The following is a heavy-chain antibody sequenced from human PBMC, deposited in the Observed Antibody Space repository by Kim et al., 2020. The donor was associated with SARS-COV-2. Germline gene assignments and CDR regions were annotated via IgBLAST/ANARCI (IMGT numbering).Heavy chain of an antibody. J-gene: IGHJ4*02. CDR1: GFTFSSYE. D-gene: IGHD3-10*01. Sequence: GGSLRLSCAASGFTFSSYEMNWVRQAPGKGLEWGSYISSSGSTIYYADSVKGRFTISRDNAKNSLYLQMNSLRAEDTAVYYCARDLPYYYGSGGLDYWGQGTLVTVSS. CDR2: ISSSGSTI. CDR3: ARDLPYYYGSGGLDY. V-gene: IGHV3-48*03.